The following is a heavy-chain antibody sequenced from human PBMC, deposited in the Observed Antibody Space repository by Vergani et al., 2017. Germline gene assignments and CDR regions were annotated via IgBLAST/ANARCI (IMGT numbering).Heavy chain of an antibody. V-gene: IGHV4-61*02. CDR3: ARDGGEYDKDALDV. CDR2: ISTSGAT. J-gene: IGHJ3*01. Sequence: QVQLQASGPGLEKPSQTLSLTCTVSGGSFSTGGQSLTWLRQSAGKGLECIGRISTSGATNYNPSLRSRAIMSVDASKKQFSLKLTAVTAADTAVYYCARDGGEYDKDALDVWGQGTKVTVTS. CDR1: GGSFSTGGQS. D-gene: IGHD2-21*01.